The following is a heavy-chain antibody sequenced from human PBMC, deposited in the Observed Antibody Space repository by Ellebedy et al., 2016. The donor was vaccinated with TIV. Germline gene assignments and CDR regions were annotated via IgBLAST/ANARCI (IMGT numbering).Heavy chain of an antibody. CDR2: INAYNGNT. Sequence: AASVKVSCKATGGVFTSFGLSWVRQTPGQGLEWMGWINAYNGNTNYAQKVQGRVTMTTDTSTSTAFMELRSLRSDDTGVYYCARGAMALSWGQGTLVTVSS. J-gene: IGHJ5*02. D-gene: IGHD5-24*01. CDR1: GGVFTSFG. CDR3: ARGAMALS. V-gene: IGHV1-18*01.